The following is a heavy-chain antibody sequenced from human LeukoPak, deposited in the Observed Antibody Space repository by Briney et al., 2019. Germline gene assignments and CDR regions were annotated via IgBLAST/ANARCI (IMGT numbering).Heavy chain of an antibody. CDR2: INHSGST. V-gene: IGHV4-34*01. CDR1: GGSFSGYY. Sequence: SETLSLTCAVYGGSFSGYYWSWIRQPPGKGLEWIGEINHSGSTYYNPSLKSRVTISVDTSKNQFSLKLSSVTAADTAVYYCASESSSSSSGFDPWGQGTLVTVSS. J-gene: IGHJ5*02. D-gene: IGHD6-13*01. CDR3: ASESSSSSSGFDP.